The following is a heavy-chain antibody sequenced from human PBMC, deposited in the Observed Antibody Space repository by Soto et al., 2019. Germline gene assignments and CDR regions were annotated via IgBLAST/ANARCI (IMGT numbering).Heavy chain of an antibody. J-gene: IGHJ6*02. D-gene: IGHD4-17*01. CDR3: ARLMTTVTTGWGSGGMDV. Sequence: QLQLQESGPGLVKPSETLSLTCTVSGGSISSSSYYWGWIRQPPGKGLEWIGSIYYSGSTYYNPSLKSRVTISVDTSKNQFSLKLSSVTAADTAVYYCARLMTTVTTGWGSGGMDVWGQGTTVTVSS. CDR1: GGSISSSSYY. V-gene: IGHV4-39*01. CDR2: IYYSGST.